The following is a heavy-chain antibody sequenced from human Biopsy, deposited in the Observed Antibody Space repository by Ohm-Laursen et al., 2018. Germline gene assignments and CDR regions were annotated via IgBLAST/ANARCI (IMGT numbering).Heavy chain of an antibody. Sequence: SETLSLTCPVSGGSVRSPDHRWNWVRRAPGKGVEWNCTIYYSWTTLYNPSLSGRVTMDLDRSTNQFSLKLKSVTSADTAVYFCARAYFYGMGTSNYFLDSWGQGALVAVSS. CDR2: IYYSWTT. CDR3: ARAYFYGMGTSNYFLDS. CDR1: GGSVRSPDHR. D-gene: IGHD3-10*01. J-gene: IGHJ4*02. V-gene: IGHV4-39*01.